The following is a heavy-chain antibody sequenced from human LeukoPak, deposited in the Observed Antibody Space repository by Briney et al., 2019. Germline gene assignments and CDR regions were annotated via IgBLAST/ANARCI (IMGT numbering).Heavy chain of an antibody. CDR2: IKSKTDGGTT. J-gene: IGHJ5*02. CDR3: TTPSGAVTNLSPSFGA. V-gene: IGHV3-15*01. D-gene: IGHD3-10*01. Sequence: PGGSLRLSCAASGFTFSNAWMSWVRQAPGKGLERVGRIKSKTDGGTTDYAATVKGRFTISRDDSKNTLYLQMNSLKTEDTGVYYCTTPSGAVTNLSPSFGAWGQGTLVTVSS. CDR1: GFTFSNAW.